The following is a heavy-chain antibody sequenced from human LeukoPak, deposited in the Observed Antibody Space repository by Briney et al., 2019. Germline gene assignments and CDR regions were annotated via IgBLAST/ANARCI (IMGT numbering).Heavy chain of an antibody. CDR2: IYYSRSS. J-gene: IGHJ5*02. CDR1: GGSISSYY. CDR3: AGVPLAAGNNWFDP. V-gene: IGHV4-59*01. Sequence: PSETLSLTCTVSGGSISSYYWSWIRQPPGKGLEWIGYIYYSRSSTYNPSLKSRVTISVDTSKSQFSLNLSSVTAADTAVYYCAGVPLAAGNNWFDPWGQGTLVTVSS. D-gene: IGHD6-13*01.